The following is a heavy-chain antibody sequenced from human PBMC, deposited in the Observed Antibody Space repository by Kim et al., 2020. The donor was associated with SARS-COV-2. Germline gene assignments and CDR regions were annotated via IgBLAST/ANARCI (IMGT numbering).Heavy chain of an antibody. J-gene: IGHJ4*02. CDR1: GGTFSRDT. Sequence: SVKVSCKTPGGTFSRDTITWVRQAPGQGLEWVGRIIPILGIANFAQKFQGRVTIIADKSTNTAYLELASLRSEDTAVYYCATAGGYFDSWGQGTLVTVSS. V-gene: IGHV1-69*02. CDR2: IIPILGIA. D-gene: IGHD6-25*01. CDR3: ATAGGYFDS.